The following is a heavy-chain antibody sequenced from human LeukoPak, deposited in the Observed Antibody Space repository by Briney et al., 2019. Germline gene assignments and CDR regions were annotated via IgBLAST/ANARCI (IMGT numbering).Heavy chain of an antibody. CDR3: ARTYDSSGYWHFDY. V-gene: IGHV1-3*01. Sequence: GASVTVSCTASGYTFTSYAMHWVRQAPGQRLEWMGWINAGNGNTKYSQKFQGRVTITRDTSASTAYMELSSLRSEDTAVYYCARTYDSSGYWHFDYWGQGTLVTVSS. D-gene: IGHD3-22*01. CDR2: INAGNGNT. J-gene: IGHJ4*02. CDR1: GYTFTSYA.